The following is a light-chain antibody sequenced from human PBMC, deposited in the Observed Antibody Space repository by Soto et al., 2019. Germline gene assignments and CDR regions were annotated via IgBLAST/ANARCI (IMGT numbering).Light chain of an antibody. Sequence: QSVMTQEPSLTVSPGGTVTLTCGSSTGAVTSGHYPYWFQQKPGQAPRTLIYDTSNKHSWTPARFSGSLLGGKAALTLSGAQPEDEAEYYCLLSYSGARQGVFGGGTKLTVL. CDR1: TGAVTSGHY. CDR3: LLSYSGARQGV. CDR2: DTS. J-gene: IGLJ2*01. V-gene: IGLV7-46*01.